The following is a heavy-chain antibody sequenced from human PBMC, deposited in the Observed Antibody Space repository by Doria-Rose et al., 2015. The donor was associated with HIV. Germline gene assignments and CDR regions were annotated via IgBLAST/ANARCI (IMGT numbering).Heavy chain of an antibody. CDR1: Y. J-gene: IGHJ3*02. CDR2: IHYSGRT. CDR3: ARDGAIVGTSNAFDI. Sequence: YWTWIRQPPGKGLEWIGYIHYSGRTYYNPSLKTRVTISLDTSQNQFSLTLTSVTTADTAVYYCARDGAIVGTSNAFDIWGQGTMVTVSS. V-gene: IGHV4-31*02. D-gene: IGHD1-26*01.